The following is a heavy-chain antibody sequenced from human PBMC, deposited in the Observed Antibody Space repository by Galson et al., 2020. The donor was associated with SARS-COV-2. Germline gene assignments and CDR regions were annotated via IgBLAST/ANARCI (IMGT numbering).Heavy chain of an antibody. V-gene: IGHV3-11*06. Sequence: GESLKISCAASGFTFSDYYMSWIRQAPGKGLEWVSYISSSSSYTNYADSVKGRFTISRDNAKNSLYLQMNSLRAEDTAVYYCARDGEDGYNSPRAIDYWGQGTLVTVSS. D-gene: IGHD5-12*01. J-gene: IGHJ4*02. CDR1: GFTFSDYY. CDR3: ARDGEDGYNSPRAIDY. CDR2: ISSSSSYT.